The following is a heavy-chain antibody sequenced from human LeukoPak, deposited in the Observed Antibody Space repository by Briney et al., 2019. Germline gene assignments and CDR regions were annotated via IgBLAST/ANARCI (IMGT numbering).Heavy chain of an antibody. V-gene: IGHV1-24*01. CDR1: GYTLTESS. CDR3: ATHGGGYDFWSGYYRPLNY. J-gene: IGHJ4*02. Sequence: ASVKVSCKVSGYTLTESSMHWVRQAPGKGLEWMGGFDPEDGETIYAQKFQGRVTMTEDTSTDTAYMELSSLRSEDTAVYYCATHGGGYDFWSGYYRPLNYWGQGTLVTVSS. CDR2: FDPEDGET. D-gene: IGHD3-3*01.